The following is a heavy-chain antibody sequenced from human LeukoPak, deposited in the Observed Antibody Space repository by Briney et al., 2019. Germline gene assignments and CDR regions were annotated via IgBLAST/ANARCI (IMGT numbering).Heavy chain of an antibody. V-gene: IGHV3-49*03. CDR2: IRSNAYGGTT. Sequence: GGSLRLSCSASGFTFANYVMSWFRQAPGKGLEWVGFIRSNAYGGTTEYAASVNGRFTISRDDSKSTAYLQMNSLETEDTAVYFCTRHLLPPGKSNYKPSFLDYWGQGTLVTVPS. CDR3: TRHLLPPGKSNYKPSFLDY. D-gene: IGHD4-11*01. J-gene: IGHJ4*02. CDR1: GFTFANYV.